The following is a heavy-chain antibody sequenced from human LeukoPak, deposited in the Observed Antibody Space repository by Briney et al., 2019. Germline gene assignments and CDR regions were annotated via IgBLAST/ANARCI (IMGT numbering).Heavy chain of an antibody. V-gene: IGHV1-2*02. CDR1: GYTFTGYY. CDR2: INPNSGGT. D-gene: IGHD2-8*02. J-gene: IGHJ1*01. Sequence: ASVKVSCKASGYTFTGYYIHWVRQAPGQGLEWMGWINPNSGGTNYAQKFQGRVTVTRDTSISTAYMDVSSLRSDDTAVCYLARFDTGGEHFQHWGQGTLVIVA. CDR3: ARFDTGGEHFQH.